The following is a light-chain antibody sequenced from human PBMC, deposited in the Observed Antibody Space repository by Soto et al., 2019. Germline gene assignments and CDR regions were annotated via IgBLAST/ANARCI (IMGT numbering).Light chain of an antibody. J-gene: IGKJ5*01. CDR1: QSVDSH. V-gene: IGKV3-11*01. CDR3: QQRNDWPIT. CDR2: GAS. Sequence: EIVLTQSPGTLSLSPGERATLSFRASQSVDSHLVWYQQKPGQAPRLLIFGASNRATGIPARFSGSGSGTDFTLAINRLEPDDFAVYYCQQRNDWPITFGQGTRLEIK.